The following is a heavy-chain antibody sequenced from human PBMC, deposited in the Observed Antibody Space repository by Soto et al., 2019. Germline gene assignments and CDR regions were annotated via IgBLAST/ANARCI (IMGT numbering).Heavy chain of an antibody. J-gene: IGHJ4*01. V-gene: IGHV3-7*03. CDR1: GFTFSDSW. Sequence: GGSLRLSCAASGFTFSDSWMSWVRQFPGTGLGWVANINQHETEKHYVDSVKGRFTISRDNAKNSLFLQMNSLRAEDTAIYYCAIGDSFAFSGQGTPVPVSS. CDR2: INQHETEK. CDR3: AIGDSFAF.